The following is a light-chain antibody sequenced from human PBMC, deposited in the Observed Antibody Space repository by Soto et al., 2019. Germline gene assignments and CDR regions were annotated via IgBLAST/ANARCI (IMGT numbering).Light chain of an antibody. V-gene: IGLV2-14*01. CDR1: SSDVGGYNY. CDR2: EVS. J-gene: IGLJ2*01. CDR3: SSYTSGSTLVV. Sequence: QSALTQPASVSGSPGQSITISCTGTSSDVGGYNYVSWYQQHPGKAPKVMIYEVSNRPSEVSNRFSGSKSGNTASLTISGLQAEDEGNYYCSSYTSGSTLVVFGGGTQLTVL.